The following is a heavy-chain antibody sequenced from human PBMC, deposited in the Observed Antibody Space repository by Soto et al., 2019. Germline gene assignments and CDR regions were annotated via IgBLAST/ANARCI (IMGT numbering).Heavy chain of an antibody. J-gene: IGHJ4*01. CDR2: ISGSGGSP. CDR3: AKARCSGDSFFGADY. V-gene: IGHV3-23*01. CDR1: GFTFNSYT. Sequence: GGSLRLSCAASGFTFNSYTMAWVPQAPGKGLEWVSSISGSGGSPSYADSVQGRFTISRDNARNTLSLQMNSLRAEDTATYYFAKARCSGDSFFGADYWGNGSVVAVP. D-gene: IGHD2-21*02.